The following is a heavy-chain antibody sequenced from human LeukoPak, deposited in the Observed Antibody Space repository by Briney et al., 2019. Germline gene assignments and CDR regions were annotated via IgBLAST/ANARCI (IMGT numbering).Heavy chain of an antibody. CDR3: ARGTLKAAATDFDY. CDR1: GFXFSSYW. D-gene: IGHD6-13*01. V-gene: IGHV3-20*04. CDR2: INWNGGST. Sequence: PGGSLRLSCAASGFXFSSYWIHWVRQAPGKGLEWVSGINWNGGSTGYADSVKGRFTISRDNAKNSLYLQMNSLRAEDTALYYCARGTLKAAATDFDYWGQGTLVTVSS. J-gene: IGHJ4*02.